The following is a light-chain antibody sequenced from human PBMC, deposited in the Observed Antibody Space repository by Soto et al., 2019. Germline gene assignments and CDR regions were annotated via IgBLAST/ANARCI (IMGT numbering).Light chain of an antibody. CDR2: GAS. J-gene: IGKJ5*01. CDR1: QSVSSSY. Sequence: EIVLTQSPGTLSLSPGEGATLSCRASQSVSSSYIAWYQQRPGQTPSLLIYGASTRATGIPDRFSGSGSGTHFTLTIRRLEPGDFAVYYCQHFGGTTFTFGPGTRLEIK. V-gene: IGKV3-20*01. CDR3: QHFGGTTFT.